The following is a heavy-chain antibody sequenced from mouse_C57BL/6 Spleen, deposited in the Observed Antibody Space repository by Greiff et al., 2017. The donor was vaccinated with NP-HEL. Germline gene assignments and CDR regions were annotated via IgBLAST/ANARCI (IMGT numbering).Heavy chain of an antibody. CDR3: TRSGYYSKGYFDY. CDR1: GYTFTDYE. V-gene: IGHV1-15*01. D-gene: IGHD2-5*01. Sequence: VQLQQSGAELVRPGASVTLSCKASGYTFTDYEMHWVKQTPVHGLEWIGAIDPETGGTAYNQKFKGKAILTADKSSSTAYMELRSLTSEDSAVYYCTRSGYYSKGYFDYWGQGTTLTVSS. CDR2: IDPETGGT. J-gene: IGHJ2*01.